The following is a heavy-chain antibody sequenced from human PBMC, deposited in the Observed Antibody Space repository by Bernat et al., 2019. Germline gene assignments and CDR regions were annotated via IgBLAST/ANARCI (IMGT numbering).Heavy chain of an antibody. CDR2: ISYDGSNK. J-gene: IGHJ4*02. CDR1: GFTFSSYG. Sequence: QVQLVESGGGVVQPGRSLRLSCAASGFTFSSYGMHWVRQAPGKGLEWVAVISYDGSNKYYADSVKGRFTIYRDNSKNTLYLQMNSLRAEDTAVYYCAKDREGSSWYVPWGQGTLVTVSS. CDR3: AKDREGSSWYVP. D-gene: IGHD6-13*01. V-gene: IGHV3-30*18.